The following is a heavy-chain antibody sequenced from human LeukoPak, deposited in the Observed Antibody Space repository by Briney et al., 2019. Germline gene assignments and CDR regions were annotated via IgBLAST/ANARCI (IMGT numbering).Heavy chain of an antibody. CDR2: MYYSGRT. D-gene: IGHD5/OR15-5a*01. CDR3: ARGTLVSMTLFDY. V-gene: IGHV4-39*07. J-gene: IGHJ4*02. CDR1: GGSISTSSYY. Sequence: SETLSLTCTVSGGSISTSSYYWGWIRQPPGKGLEWIGNMYYSGRTYYNPSLKSRVTISLDTSKNQFSLKLSSVTAADTAVYYCARGTLVSMTLFDYWGQGTLVTVSS.